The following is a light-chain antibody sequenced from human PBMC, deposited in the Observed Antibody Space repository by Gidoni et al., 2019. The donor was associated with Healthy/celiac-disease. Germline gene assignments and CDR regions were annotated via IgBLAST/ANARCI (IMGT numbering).Light chain of an antibody. J-gene: IGKJ1*01. Sequence: LMPQSPATLSVSPGDRVTLSCRASQSIGTNFAWYQQRPGQAPRLLIYGASTRATGVSARFSGSGSGTEFTLSIKSLQSEDFAVYYCQQYNNWPRTFGQGTKVEIK. CDR1: QSIGTN. CDR2: GAS. V-gene: IGKV3-15*01. CDR3: QQYNNWPRT.